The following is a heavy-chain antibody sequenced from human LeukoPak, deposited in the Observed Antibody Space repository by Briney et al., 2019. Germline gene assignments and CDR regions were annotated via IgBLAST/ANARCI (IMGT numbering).Heavy chain of an antibody. D-gene: IGHD2-21*02. J-gene: IGHJ4*02. CDR3: ARDFMAYCGGDCYTDFDY. CDR2: INWNGGST. V-gene: IGHV3-20*04. CDR1: GFTFDDYG. Sequence: PGGSLRLSCAASGFTFDDYGMSWVRQAPGKGLEWVSGINWNGGSTGYADSVKGRFTISRDNAKNSLYLQMNSLRAEDTALYYCARDFMAYCGGDCYTDFDYWGQGTLVTVSS.